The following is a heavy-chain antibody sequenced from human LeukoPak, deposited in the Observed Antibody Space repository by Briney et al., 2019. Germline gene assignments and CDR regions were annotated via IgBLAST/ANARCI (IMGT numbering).Heavy chain of an antibody. CDR1: GGSISSGDYY. J-gene: IGHJ4*02. D-gene: IGHD5-18*01. V-gene: IGHV4-39*07. Sequence: SETLSLTCTVSGGSISSGDYYWSWIRQPPGKGLEWIGEINHSGSTNYNPSLKSRVTISVDTSKNQFSLKLSSVTAADTAVYYCARSTGYSYGAVGYWGQGTLVTVSS. CDR3: ARSTGYSYGAVGY. CDR2: INHSGST.